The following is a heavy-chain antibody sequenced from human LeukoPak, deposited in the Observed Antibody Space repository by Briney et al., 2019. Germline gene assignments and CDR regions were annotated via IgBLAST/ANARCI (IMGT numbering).Heavy chain of an antibody. D-gene: IGHD6-19*01. V-gene: IGHV3-30*02. CDR3: AKDLSSGWYCDY. J-gene: IGHJ4*02. CDR2: IRYDGSNK. Sequence: GGSLRLSCAASGFTFSSYGMHWVRQAPGKGLEWVAFIRYDGSNKYYADSVKGRFTISRDNSKNTLYLQMNSLRAEDTAVYYRAKDLSSGWYCDYWGQGTLVTVSS. CDR1: GFTFSSYG.